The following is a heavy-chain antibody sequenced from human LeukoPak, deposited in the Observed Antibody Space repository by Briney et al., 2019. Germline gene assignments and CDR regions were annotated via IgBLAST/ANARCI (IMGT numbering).Heavy chain of an antibody. CDR2: INPNSGGT. V-gene: IGHV1-2*02. CDR1: GYTFTGYY. CDR3: ARSAGWHTEPDY. J-gene: IGHJ4*02. Sequence: GASVKVSCKTSGYTFTGYYMHWVRQAPGQGLEWMGWINPNSGGTNYAQKFQGRVTVTRDTSINTAYMDLSRLRSDDTAVYYCARSAGWHTEPDYWAQGTLVTVSS. D-gene: IGHD6-19*01.